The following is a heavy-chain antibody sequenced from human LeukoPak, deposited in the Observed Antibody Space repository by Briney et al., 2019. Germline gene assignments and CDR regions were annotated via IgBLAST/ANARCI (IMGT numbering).Heavy chain of an antibody. J-gene: IGHJ6*04. D-gene: IGHD1-14*01. CDR2: IRYDGTNK. CDR1: GFTFSSYG. Sequence: PGGSLRLSCAASGFTFSSYGMHWVRQAPGKGLEWVAFIRYDGTNKYYAESVKGRFTISRDNAKNSLFLQMNSLSVEDTAVYYCARGYYYGLDVWGKGTTVTVSS. CDR3: ARGYYYGLDV. V-gene: IGHV3-30*02.